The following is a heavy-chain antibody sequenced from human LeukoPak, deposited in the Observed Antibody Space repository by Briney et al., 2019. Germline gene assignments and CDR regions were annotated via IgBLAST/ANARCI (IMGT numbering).Heavy chain of an antibody. CDR2: IYTSGST. J-gene: IGHJ4*02. D-gene: IGHD2-8*01. Sequence: PSETLSLTCTVSGGSISSYYWSWIRQPAGKGLEWIGRIYTSGSTNYNPSLKSRVTISVDTSKNQFSLKLSSVTAADTAVYYCATYGVYASALDYWGQGTLVTVSS. CDR3: ATYGVYASALDY. CDR1: GGSISSYY. V-gene: IGHV4-4*07.